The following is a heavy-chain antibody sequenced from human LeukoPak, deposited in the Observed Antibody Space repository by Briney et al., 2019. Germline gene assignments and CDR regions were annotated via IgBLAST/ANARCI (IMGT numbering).Heavy chain of an antibody. Sequence: GGSLRLSCTASGFTFGDYAMSWFRQAPGKGLEWVGFIRSKAYGGTTEYAASVKGRFTISRDDSKSIAYLQMNSLRAEDTAVYYCAKDAGEGIAVEEWGYYFDYWGQGTLVTVSS. CDR1: GFTFGDYA. CDR3: AKDAGEGIAVEEWGYYFDY. V-gene: IGHV3-49*03. J-gene: IGHJ4*02. CDR2: IRSKAYGGTT. D-gene: IGHD6-19*01.